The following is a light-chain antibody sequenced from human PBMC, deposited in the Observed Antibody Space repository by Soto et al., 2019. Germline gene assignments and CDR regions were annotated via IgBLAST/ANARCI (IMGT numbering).Light chain of an antibody. CDR3: QQYSSSPLT. CDR1: QSVRSSH. J-gene: IGKJ4*01. CDR2: GTS. V-gene: IGKV3-20*01. Sequence: EIVLTQSPGTLSLSPGERATLSCRASQSVRSSHLAWYQQMPGQAPRLLIYGTSNRATGIPDRFSGSGSGTDFTLTIRRMETEDFAVYYCQQYSSSPLTFGGGTKVDIK.